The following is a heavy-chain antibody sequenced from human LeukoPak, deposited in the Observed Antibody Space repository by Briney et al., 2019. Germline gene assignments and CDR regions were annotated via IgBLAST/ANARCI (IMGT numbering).Heavy chain of an antibody. D-gene: IGHD2-2*01. Sequence: SETLSLTCAVYGGPFSCYYWSWIRQPPGKGLEWIGEINHSGSTSYNPSLKSRVTISVDTSKNQFSLKLSFVTAADTAVYYCARKGYCSSTSCYGKYYFDYWGQGTLVTVSS. CDR1: GGPFSCYY. CDR2: INHSGST. V-gene: IGHV4-34*01. CDR3: ARKGYCSSTSCYGKYYFDY. J-gene: IGHJ4*02.